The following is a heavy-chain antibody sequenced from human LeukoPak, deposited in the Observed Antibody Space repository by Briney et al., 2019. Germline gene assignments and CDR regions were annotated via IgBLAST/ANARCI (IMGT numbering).Heavy chain of an antibody. Sequence: PGGSLRLSCAASGFTFSSYAMSWVRQAPGKGLEWVSSISASGGSTYYADSVKGRFTISRDNAKNSLYLQMYSLRAEDTAVYYCARSYDSSGYRYFDNWGQGTLVTVSS. CDR1: GFTFSSYA. V-gene: IGHV3-23*01. CDR2: ISASGGST. CDR3: ARSYDSSGYRYFDN. J-gene: IGHJ4*02. D-gene: IGHD3-22*01.